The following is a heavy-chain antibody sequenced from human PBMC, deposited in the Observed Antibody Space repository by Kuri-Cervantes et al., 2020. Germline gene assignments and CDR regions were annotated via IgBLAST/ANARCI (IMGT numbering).Heavy chain of an antibody. CDR1: GFTFSSYA. CDR3: ARTSSPDYFDY. CDR2: ISYDGSNK. D-gene: IGHD6-6*01. V-gene: IGHV3-30*14. Sequence: GESLKISCAASGFTFSSYAMHWVRQAPGKGLEWVAVISYDGSNKYYADSVKGRFTISRENAKNSLYLQMNSLRAGDTAVYYCARTSSPDYFDYWGQGTLVTVSS. J-gene: IGHJ4*02.